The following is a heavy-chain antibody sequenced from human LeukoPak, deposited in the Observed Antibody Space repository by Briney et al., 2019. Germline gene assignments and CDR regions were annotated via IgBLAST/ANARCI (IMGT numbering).Heavy chain of an antibody. D-gene: IGHD3-10*01. J-gene: IGHJ6*02. CDR3: ARVAYGHYYYGMDV. V-gene: IGHV4-34*01. CDR2: INHSGST. CDR1: GGSFSGYY. Sequence: SETLSLTCAVYGGSFSGYYWSWIRQPPGKGLEWIGEINHSGSTNYNPSLKSRVTMSVDTSKNQFSLKLSSVTAADTAVYYCARVAYGHYYYGMDVWGQGTTVTVSS.